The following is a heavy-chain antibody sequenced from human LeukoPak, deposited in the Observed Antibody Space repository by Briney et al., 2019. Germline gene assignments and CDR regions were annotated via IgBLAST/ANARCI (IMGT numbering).Heavy chain of an antibody. CDR3: ARVRGYYYDSSGTR. V-gene: IGHV4-34*01. CDR2: INHSGST. CDR1: GGSFSGYY. J-gene: IGHJ4*02. D-gene: IGHD3-22*01. Sequence: SETLSLTCAVYGGSFSGYYWSWIRQPPGKGLEWIGEINHSGSTNYNPSLKSRVTISVDTYKNQFSLKLSSVTAADTAVYYCARVRGYYYDSSGTRWGQGTLVTVSS.